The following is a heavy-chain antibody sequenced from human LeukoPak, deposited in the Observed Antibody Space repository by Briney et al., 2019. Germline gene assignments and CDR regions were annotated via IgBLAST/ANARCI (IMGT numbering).Heavy chain of an antibody. CDR2: IYSGGST. CDR1: GFTVSSNY. D-gene: IGHD3-22*01. V-gene: IGHV3-53*01. Sequence: PGGSLRLSCAASGFTVSSNYMSWVRQAPGKGLEWVSVIYSGGSTYYADSVKGRFTISRDNSKNTLYFQMNSLRAEDTAVYYCAREDYYDSSGYYYEWGQGTLVTVSS. CDR3: AREDYYDSSGYYYE. J-gene: IGHJ4*02.